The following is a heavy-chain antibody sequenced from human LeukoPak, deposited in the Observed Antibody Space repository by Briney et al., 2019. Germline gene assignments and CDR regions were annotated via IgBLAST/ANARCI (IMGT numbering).Heavy chain of an antibody. CDR3: ARDPPTVVTVAGEHYFDY. CDR1: GFTFSSYS. CDR2: ISSSSSYI. D-gene: IGHD4-23*01. V-gene: IGHV3-21*01. J-gene: IGHJ4*02. Sequence: GXSLRLXCAASGFTFSSYSMNWVRQAPGKGLEWVSSISSSSSYIYYADSVKGRFTISRDNAKNSLYLQMNSLRAEGTAVYYCARDPPTVVTVAGEHYFDYWGQGTLVTVSS.